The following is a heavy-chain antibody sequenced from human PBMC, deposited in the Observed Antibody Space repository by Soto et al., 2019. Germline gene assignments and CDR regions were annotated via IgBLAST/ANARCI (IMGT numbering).Heavy chain of an antibody. CDR1: GLTFSTYG. J-gene: IGHJ4*02. V-gene: IGHV3-30*18. D-gene: IGHD6-13*01. Sequence: GGSLRLSCAASGLTFSTYGMHWVRKAPGKGLEWVAVISYGGGVEYYADSVKGRFTISRDNSKNTLYLQMNSLRTEDTAVYYCAKETQQLAYDYWGQGTLVTVSS. CDR2: ISYGGGVE. CDR3: AKETQQLAYDY.